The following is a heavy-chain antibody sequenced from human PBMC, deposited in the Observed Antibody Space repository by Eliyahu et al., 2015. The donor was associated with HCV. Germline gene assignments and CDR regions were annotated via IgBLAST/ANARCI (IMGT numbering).Heavy chain of an antibody. J-gene: IGHJ4*02. D-gene: IGHD1-26*01. Sequence: QVTLKESGPALVKPTQTLTLTCTFSGFSXSTSGMRVSWIRQPPGKALEWLARIDWDDDKLYSTSLKTRLTISKDTSKNQVVLIMTNMDPVDTATYYCARGGGSYSFDYWGQGTLVTVSS. CDR3: ARGGGSYSFDY. CDR1: GFSXSTSGMR. V-gene: IGHV2-70*04. CDR2: IDWDDDK.